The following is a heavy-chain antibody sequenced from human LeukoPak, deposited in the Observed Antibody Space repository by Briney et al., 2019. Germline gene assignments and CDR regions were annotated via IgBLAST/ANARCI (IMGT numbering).Heavy chain of an antibody. D-gene: IGHD3-16*01. Sequence: QPGGSLILSCAASGTTVSSNYMNWVRQAPGKGLEWVSVIYSGGTTSYADSVKGRFTISRDNSKNTLYLQMNSLRAEDTAVYYCARGIPFGGWLDPWGQRTMVSVSS. J-gene: IGHJ5*02. CDR1: GTTVSSNY. V-gene: IGHV3-66*01. CDR3: ARGIPFGGWLDP. CDR2: IYSGGTT.